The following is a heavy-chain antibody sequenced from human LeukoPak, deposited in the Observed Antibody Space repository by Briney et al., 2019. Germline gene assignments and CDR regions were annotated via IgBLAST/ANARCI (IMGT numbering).Heavy chain of an antibody. Sequence: GGSLRLSCAASGFTFSSYWMSWVRQAPGKGLEWVANIKQDGSEKYYVDSVKGRFTISRDNSNYTLYLQMNSLRAEDTAIYYCAKDTTMTPYWGQGTLVTVSP. CDR3: AKDTTMTPY. V-gene: IGHV3-7*03. J-gene: IGHJ4*02. CDR1: GFTFSSYW. D-gene: IGHD4-17*01. CDR2: IKQDGSEK.